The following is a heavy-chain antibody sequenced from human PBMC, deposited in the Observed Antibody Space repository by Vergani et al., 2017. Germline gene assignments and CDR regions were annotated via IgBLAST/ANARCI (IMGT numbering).Heavy chain of an antibody. CDR1: GGYVRTSIGYY. J-gene: IGHJ4*02. CDR3: ARWSRAEGGSGPDK. D-gene: IGHD6-13*01. Sequence: QVQLQESGPGLVKPSQTLSLSCTVSGGYVRTSIGYYWTWIRQPAGKTLGWLGEIFSSGTTNYNPSFKNRVTMSVDTSKNQFSLKLNSVTAADTAVYYCARWSRAEGGSGPDKWVQGTLVTVSS. V-gene: IGHV4-61*02. CDR2: IFSSGTT.